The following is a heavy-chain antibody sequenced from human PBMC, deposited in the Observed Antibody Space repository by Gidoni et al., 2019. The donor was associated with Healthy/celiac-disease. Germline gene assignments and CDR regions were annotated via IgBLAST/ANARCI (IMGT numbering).Heavy chain of an antibody. Sequence: EVQLVETGGGLIQPGGSLRPPCAASGFTVSSNYMSWVRQAPGKGLEWVSVIYSGGSTYYADSVKGRFTISRDNSKNTLYLQMNSLRAEDTAVYYCARDPRGFDNAFDIWGQGTMVTVSS. J-gene: IGHJ3*02. CDR1: GFTVSSNY. D-gene: IGHD2-15*01. V-gene: IGHV3-53*02. CDR2: IYSGGST. CDR3: ARDPRGFDNAFDI.